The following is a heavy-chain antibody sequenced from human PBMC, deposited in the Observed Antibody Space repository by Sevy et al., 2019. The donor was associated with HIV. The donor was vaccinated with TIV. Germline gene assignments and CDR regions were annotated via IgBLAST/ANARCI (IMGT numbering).Heavy chain of an antibody. CDR1: GFLFGTHA. V-gene: IGHV3-23*01. Sequence: GGSLRLSCAASGFLFGTHAMSWVRQAPGKGLEWVSGITSSVSTTYYADSVNGRFTITRDNSKNTLYRQMNNLRAEDTAGYYCTKDAGWPLWGQRTLVTVSS. CDR3: TKDAGWPL. CDR2: ITSSVSTT. J-gene: IGHJ4*02. D-gene: IGHD3-9*01.